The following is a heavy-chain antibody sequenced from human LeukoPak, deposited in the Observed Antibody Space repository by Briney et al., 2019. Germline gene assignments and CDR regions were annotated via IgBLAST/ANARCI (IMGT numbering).Heavy chain of an antibody. V-gene: IGHV5-51*01. J-gene: IGHJ5*02. CDR2: IYPGDSDT. CDR1: GYSFTTYW. CDR3: ARGYCSGGSCFWFDP. D-gene: IGHD2-15*01. Sequence: GESLKISCKGSGYSFTTYWIGWVRQMPGKGLEWMGLIYPGDSDTRYGPSFQGQVTISADRSISTAYLQWNSLKASDTAIYYCARGYCSGGSCFWFDPWGQGTLVTVSS.